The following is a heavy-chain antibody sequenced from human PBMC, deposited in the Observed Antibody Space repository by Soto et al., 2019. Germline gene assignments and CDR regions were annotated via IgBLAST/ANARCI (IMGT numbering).Heavy chain of an antibody. CDR1: GGTFSSYA. CDR2: IIPISGTA. V-gene: IGHV1-69*13. CDR3: ARGSNRYSSSSPYGMDV. D-gene: IGHD6-6*01. Sequence: GASVKVSCKASGGTFSSYAISWVRQPPGQGREWMGGIIPISGTANYAQKFQGRVTITADESTSTAYMELSSLRSEDTAVYYCARGSNRYSSSSPYGMDVWGQGTTVTVSS. J-gene: IGHJ6*02.